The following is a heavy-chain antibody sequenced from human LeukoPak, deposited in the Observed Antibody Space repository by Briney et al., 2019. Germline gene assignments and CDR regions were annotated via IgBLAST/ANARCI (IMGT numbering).Heavy chain of an antibody. Sequence: GGSLRLSCAASGFTFSSYSMNWVRQAPGKGLEWVSSISSSSSYIYYADSVKGRFTISRDNAKNSLYLQMNSLRAEDTAVYYCARVGSSSSPFYYYYYYMDVWGKGTTVTVSS. CDR1: GFTFSSYS. D-gene: IGHD6-6*01. CDR3: ARVGSSSSPFYYYYYYMDV. J-gene: IGHJ6*03. CDR2: ISSSSSYI. V-gene: IGHV3-21*01.